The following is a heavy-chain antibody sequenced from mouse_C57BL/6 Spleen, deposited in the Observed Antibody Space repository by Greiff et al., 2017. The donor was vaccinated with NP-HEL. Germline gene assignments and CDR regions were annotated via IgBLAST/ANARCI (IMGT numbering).Heavy chain of an antibody. CDR3: ARGTEWYFDV. V-gene: IGHV1-54*01. D-gene: IGHD3-3*01. Sequence: VKLQESGAELVRPGTSVKVSCKASGYAFTNYLIEWVKQRPGQGLEWIGVINPGSGGTNYNEKFQGKATLTADKSSSTAYMQLSSLTSEDSAVYFCARGTEWYFDVWGTGTTVTVSS. J-gene: IGHJ1*03. CDR2: INPGSGGT. CDR1: GYAFTNYL.